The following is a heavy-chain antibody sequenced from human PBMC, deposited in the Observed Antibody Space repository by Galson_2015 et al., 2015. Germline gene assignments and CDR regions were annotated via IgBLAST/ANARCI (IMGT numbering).Heavy chain of an antibody. CDR2: ISARDGGT. D-gene: IGHD2-21*01. Sequence: SLRLSCAASGFTFSSYAMSWVRQAPGKGLEWVSVISARDGGTYYADSVKGRFTISRDNFKNMLYVQMNKLRAEDTAVYYCARGFADYFDYWGQG. CDR3: ARGFADYFDY. V-gene: IGHV3-23*01. CDR1: GFTFSSYA. J-gene: IGHJ4*02.